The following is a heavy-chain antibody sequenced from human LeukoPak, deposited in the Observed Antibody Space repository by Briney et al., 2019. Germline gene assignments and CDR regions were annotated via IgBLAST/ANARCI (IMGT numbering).Heavy chain of an antibody. J-gene: IGHJ4*02. CDR3: ARGGYSSDWYFDY. V-gene: IGHV3-23*01. CDR1: GFTFSSYA. D-gene: IGHD6-19*01. Sequence: PGGSLRLSCAASGFTFSSYAMSWVRQAPGKGLEWVSAISGSGGSTYYADSVKGRFTISRDNSNNTLYLQMNSLRVEDTAVYHCARGGYSSDWYFDYGGQGTLVTVSS. CDR2: ISGSGGST.